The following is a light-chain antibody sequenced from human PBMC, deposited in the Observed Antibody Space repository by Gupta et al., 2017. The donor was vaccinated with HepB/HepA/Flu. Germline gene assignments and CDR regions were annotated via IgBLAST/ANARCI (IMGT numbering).Light chain of an antibody. Sequence: SALTQPPSASGSPRPSVTISCTETSSNVGGYNYVSWYQQHPGKAPKLMLYEVSKLHSGVPDRFSGSNYDNTASLTFSRLQAEDAADYYWCSWSGCNNVGFFGGGTKLTVL. J-gene: IGLJ2*01. CDR2: EVS. CDR3: CSWSGCNNVGF. V-gene: IGLV2-8*01. CDR1: SSNVGGYNY.